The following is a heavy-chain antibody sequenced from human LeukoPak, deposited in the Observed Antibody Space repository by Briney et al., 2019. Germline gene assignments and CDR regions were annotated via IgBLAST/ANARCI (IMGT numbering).Heavy chain of an antibody. D-gene: IGHD4-23*01. CDR1: GFTFSNYA. Sequence: GGSLRLSCAASGFTFSNYAMSWVRQAPGKGLEWVSAISGSGGSTYYADSVKGRFTISRDNAKNSLYLQMNSLRVEDTAVYYCAKNSGPRSFDYWGQGTLVTVSS. CDR2: ISGSGGST. V-gene: IGHV3-23*01. J-gene: IGHJ4*02. CDR3: AKNSGPRSFDY.